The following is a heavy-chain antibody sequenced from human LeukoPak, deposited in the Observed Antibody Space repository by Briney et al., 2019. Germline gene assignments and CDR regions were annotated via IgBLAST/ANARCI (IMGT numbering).Heavy chain of an antibody. Sequence: SETLSLACAVYGGSFSGYYWSWIRQPPGKGLEWIGEINHSGSTNYNPSLKSRVTVSVDTSKNQFSLKLSSVTAADTAVYYCARHSTSIDYWGQGTLVTVSS. CDR2: INHSGST. CDR3: ARHSTSIDY. J-gene: IGHJ4*02. CDR1: GGSFSGYY. V-gene: IGHV4-34*01.